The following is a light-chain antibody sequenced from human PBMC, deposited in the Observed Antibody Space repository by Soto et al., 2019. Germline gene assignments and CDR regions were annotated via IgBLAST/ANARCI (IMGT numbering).Light chain of an antibody. CDR3: AAWDDSLNGYV. CDR1: SSNIGSNT. Sequence: QSVLTQPPSASGTPGQRVTISCSGSSSNIGSNTVNWYQQLPGTAPKLLIYSNNQRPSGVPDRFSGSKSGTSASLAISGLQSEDEADYYCAAWDDSLNGYVFGTGTKAHR. CDR2: SNN. J-gene: IGLJ1*01. V-gene: IGLV1-44*01.